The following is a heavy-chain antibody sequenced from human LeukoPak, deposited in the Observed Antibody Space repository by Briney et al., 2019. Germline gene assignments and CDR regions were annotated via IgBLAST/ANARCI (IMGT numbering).Heavy chain of an antibody. CDR1: GGSISSGVYS. CDR2: IYYSGST. V-gene: IGHV4-30-4*07. CDR3: AKDRGNFVAFDP. D-gene: IGHD3-10*01. J-gene: IGHJ5*02. Sequence: SETLSLTCAVSGGSISSGVYSWSGIRHPPGKGLEWIGYIYYSGSTYYNPSLKSRVTISVDTSKNQFSLKLSSVTAADTAVYYCAKDRGNFVAFDPWGQGTLVTVSS.